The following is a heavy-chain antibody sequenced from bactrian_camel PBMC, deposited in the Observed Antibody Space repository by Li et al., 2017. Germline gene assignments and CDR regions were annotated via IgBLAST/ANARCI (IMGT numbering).Heavy chain of an antibody. J-gene: IGHJ6*01. CDR1: GFIFSFYD. D-gene: IGHD8*01. Sequence: DVQLVESGGGLVQPGGSLRLSCLASGFIFSFYDMSWVRQAPGKGLEWVSGISNGGRQTAYADSVKGRFTISRDNAKNTVYLQMNSLKPEDTAVYYCVRGLRMDADDWKKFGTWGQG. CDR3: VRGLRMDADDWKKFGT. CDR2: ISNGGRQT. V-gene: IGHV3S40*01.